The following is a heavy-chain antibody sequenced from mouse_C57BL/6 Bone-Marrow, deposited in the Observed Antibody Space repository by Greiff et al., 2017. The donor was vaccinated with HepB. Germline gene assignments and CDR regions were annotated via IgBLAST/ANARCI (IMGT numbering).Heavy chain of an antibody. CDR1: GFTFSSYA. CDR3: ARAGYGYDERDY. CDR2: ISDGGSYT. V-gene: IGHV5-4*01. Sequence: EVQGVESGGGLVKPGGSLKLSCAASGFTFSSYAMSWVRQTPEKRLEWVATISDGGSYTYYPDNVKGRCTISRDNAKNNLYLQMSHLKSEDTAMYYCARAGYGYDERDYWGQGTSVTVSS. J-gene: IGHJ4*01. D-gene: IGHD2-2*01.